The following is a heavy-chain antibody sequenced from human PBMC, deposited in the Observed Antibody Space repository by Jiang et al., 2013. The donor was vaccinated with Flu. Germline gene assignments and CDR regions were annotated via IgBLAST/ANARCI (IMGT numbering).Heavy chain of an antibody. CDR3: ARGAVVVPAASNWFDP. J-gene: IGHJ5*02. D-gene: IGHD2-2*01. CDR2: IYYSGST. Sequence: PPGKGLEWIGYIYYSGSTNXNPSLKSRVTISVDTSKNQFSLKLSSVTAADTAVYYCARGAVVVPAASNWFDPWGQGTLVTVSS. V-gene: IGHV4-59*01.